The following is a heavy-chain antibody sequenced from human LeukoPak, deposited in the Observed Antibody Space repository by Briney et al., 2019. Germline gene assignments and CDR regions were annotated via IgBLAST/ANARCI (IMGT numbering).Heavy chain of an antibody. J-gene: IGHJ5*02. Sequence: GGSLRLSCAASGFTFSTYAMTWVRQAPGKGLEWVSSISGSGATTYYADSVKGRFTISRDNSKSTLFLQMNSLRADDTAVYHCVKDRETYYDSGGYYRIWLDPWGLGTLVTVS. CDR3: VKDRETYYDSGGYYRIWLDP. D-gene: IGHD3-22*01. CDR1: GFTFSTYA. V-gene: IGHV3-23*01. CDR2: ISGSGATT.